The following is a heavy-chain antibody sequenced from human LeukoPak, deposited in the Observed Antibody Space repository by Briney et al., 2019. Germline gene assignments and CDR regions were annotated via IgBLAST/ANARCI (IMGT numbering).Heavy chain of an antibody. V-gene: IGHV4-31*03. J-gene: IGHJ6*02. CDR3: ARDRAPGDIVVVPAAIGSRYYGMDV. CDR1: GGSISSGCYY. Sequence: PSQTLSLTCTVSGGSISSGCYYWSWIRQHPGKGREWIGYIYYSGSTYYNPSLKSRVTISVDTSKNQFSLKLSSVTAADTAVYYCARDRAPGDIVVVPAAIGSRYYGMDVWGQGTTVTVSS. D-gene: IGHD2-2*01. CDR2: IYYSGST.